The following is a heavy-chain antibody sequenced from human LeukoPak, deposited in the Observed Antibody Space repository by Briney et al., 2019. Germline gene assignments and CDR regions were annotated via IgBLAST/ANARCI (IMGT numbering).Heavy chain of an antibody. J-gene: IGHJ4*02. D-gene: IGHD2-2*01. Sequence: GGSLRLSCAASGFTFDDYAMHWVRQAPGKGLEWVSGISWNSGSIGYADSVKGRFTISRDNAKNSLYLQMNSLRAEDTALYYCAKATLRYCSSTSCYPVDYWGQGTLVTVSS. CDR1: GFTFDDYA. CDR2: ISWNSGSI. CDR3: AKATLRYCSSTSCYPVDY. V-gene: IGHV3-9*01.